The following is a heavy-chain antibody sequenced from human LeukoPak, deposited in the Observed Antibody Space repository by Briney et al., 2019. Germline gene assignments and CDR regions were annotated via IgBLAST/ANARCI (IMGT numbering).Heavy chain of an antibody. CDR3: ARNRLGDPSMVANDY. Sequence: GGSLRHSCAASGFTFTGYSMTWVRQAPGKGLERVSSISSIPSYIYYADSVKGRFTISRDNAKNSLYLQMNSLRAEDTAVYYCARNRLGDPSMVANDYWGQGTLVTVSS. CDR1: GFTFTGYS. D-gene: IGHD5-12*01. J-gene: IGHJ4*02. CDR2: ISSIPSYI. V-gene: IGHV3-21*01.